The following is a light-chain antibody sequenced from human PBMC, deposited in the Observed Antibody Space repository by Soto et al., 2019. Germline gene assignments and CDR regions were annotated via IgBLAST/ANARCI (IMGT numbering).Light chain of an antibody. CDR1: QSVSSSY. CDR3: QPSGSSPLP. Sequence: EIVLTQSPGTLALSPGERATLSCRASQSVSSSYLAWYQQKPGQAPRLLIYGASSRAPGIPDRFSGSGSGKDFTLTINSLQPEDFALYYCQPSGSSPLPFGGGLNVELK. CDR2: GAS. V-gene: IGKV3-20*01. J-gene: IGKJ4*01.